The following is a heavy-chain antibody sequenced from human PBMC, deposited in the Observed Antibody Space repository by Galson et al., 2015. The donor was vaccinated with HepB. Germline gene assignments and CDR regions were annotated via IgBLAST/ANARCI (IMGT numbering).Heavy chain of an antibody. CDR2: INPNSGGT. Sequence: SVKVSCKASGYTFTGYYMHWVRQAPGQGLEWMGRINPNSGGTNYAQKFQGRVTMTRDTSISTAYMELSRLRSDDTAVYYCARAQTARYGGNRGPGYWGQGTLVTVSS. V-gene: IGHV1-2*06. CDR1: GYTFTGYY. J-gene: IGHJ4*02. CDR3: ARAQTARYGGNRGPGY. D-gene: IGHD4-23*01.